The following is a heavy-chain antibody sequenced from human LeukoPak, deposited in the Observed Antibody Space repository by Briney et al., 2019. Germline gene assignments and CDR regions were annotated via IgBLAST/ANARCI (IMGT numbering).Heavy chain of an antibody. CDR2: INKDGRQT. CDR1: GFTFSTSW. Sequence: PGRSLRLSCVVSGFTFSTSWMAWVRQAPGKGLEWLANINKDGRQTYYVDSVKGRFTISRDNAENSLHLQMNSLRAEDTAVYYCATSLDAPGNYWGQGSLVTVSS. V-gene: IGHV3-7*01. D-gene: IGHD6-13*01. J-gene: IGHJ4*02. CDR3: ATSLDAPGNY.